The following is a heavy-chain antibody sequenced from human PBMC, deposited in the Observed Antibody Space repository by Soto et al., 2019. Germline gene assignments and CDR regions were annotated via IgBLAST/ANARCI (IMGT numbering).Heavy chain of an antibody. D-gene: IGHD6-19*01. CDR1: GFTFDDYA. J-gene: IGHJ5*02. V-gene: IGHV3-9*01. Sequence: PGGSLRLSCAASGFTFDDYAMHWVRQAPGKGLEWVSGISWNSGSIGYADSVKGRFTISRDNAKNSLYLQMNSLRAEDTALYYCAKAPPAPGAGPLGGWFDPWGQGTLVTV. CDR2: ISWNSGSI. CDR3: AKAPPAPGAGPLGGWFDP.